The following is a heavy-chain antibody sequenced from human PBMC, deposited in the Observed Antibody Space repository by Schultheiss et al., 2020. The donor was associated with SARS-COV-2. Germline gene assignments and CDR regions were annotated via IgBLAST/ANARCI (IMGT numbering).Heavy chain of an antibody. CDR3: ARDILLFGYYYYGMDV. CDR1: GLTFSSYG. Sequence: GGSLRLSCAASGLTFSSYGMHWVRQAPGKGLEWVAVISHDGSNKYYADSVKGRFTISRDNSKNTLYLQMNSLRAEDTVVYYCARDILLFGYYYYGMDVWGQGTTVTVSS. V-gene: IGHV3-30*03. J-gene: IGHJ6*02. CDR2: ISHDGSNK. D-gene: IGHD2-21*02.